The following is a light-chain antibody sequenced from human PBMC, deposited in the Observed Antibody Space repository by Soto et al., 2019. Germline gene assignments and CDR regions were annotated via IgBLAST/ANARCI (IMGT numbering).Light chain of an antibody. Sequence: ENVLTQSPATLSLSPGERATLSCRASQSVRSTFLAWYQQKPGQAPRLLIFATSIRATGIPDRFSGSGSGTDLTLTVSRLEPEDFAVYYCQQFGGSPLYAFGQGTKLEIK. CDR3: QQFGGSPLYA. CDR1: QSVRSTF. J-gene: IGKJ2*01. CDR2: ATS. V-gene: IGKV3-20*01.